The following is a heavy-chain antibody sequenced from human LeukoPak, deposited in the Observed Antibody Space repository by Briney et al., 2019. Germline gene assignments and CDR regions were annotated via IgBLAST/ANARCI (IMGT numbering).Heavy chain of an antibody. CDR1: GFSLSTSGMS. J-gene: IGHJ5*02. CDR3: ARMTSGTYGKRGFDT. V-gene: IGHV2-70*11. Sequence: ESGPALLKPTQTLTLTCSFSGFSLSTSGMSVSWIRQPPGEALEWLARIDWDDDKYYSTSLKTRLTISKDTSKNEVVLTMTNMDPVDTATYYCARMTSGTYGKRGFDTWGQGTLVTVSS. D-gene: IGHD3-10*01. CDR2: IDWDDDK.